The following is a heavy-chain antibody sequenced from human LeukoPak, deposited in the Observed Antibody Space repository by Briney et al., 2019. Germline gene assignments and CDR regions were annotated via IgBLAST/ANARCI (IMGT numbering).Heavy chain of an antibody. CDR3: ARGSLHSYDYGDYPTPHHFDY. V-gene: IGHV4-34*01. CDR1: GGSFSGYY. D-gene: IGHD4-17*01. CDR2: INHSGST. J-gene: IGHJ4*02. Sequence: SETLSLTCAVYGGSFSGYYWSWIRQPPGKGLEWIGEINHSGSTNYNPSLKSRVTISVDTSKNQFSLKLSSVTAADTAVYYCARGSLHSYDYGDYPTPHHFDYWGQGTLVTVSS.